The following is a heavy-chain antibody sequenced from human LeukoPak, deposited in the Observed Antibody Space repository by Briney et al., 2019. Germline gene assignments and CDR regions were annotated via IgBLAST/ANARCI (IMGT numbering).Heavy chain of an antibody. CDR1: GGSISSSTYY. D-gene: IGHD3-22*01. J-gene: IGHJ3*02. CDR3: ARDGITMIVVANDAFDI. Sequence: SETLSPTCIVSGGSISSSTYYRGWIRQPPGEGLEWIATIYYSGSTYYNPSLKSRVTISVDTSKNQFSLKLSSVTAADTAVYYCARDGITMIVVANDAFDIWGQGTMVTVSS. CDR2: IYYSGST. V-gene: IGHV4-39*07.